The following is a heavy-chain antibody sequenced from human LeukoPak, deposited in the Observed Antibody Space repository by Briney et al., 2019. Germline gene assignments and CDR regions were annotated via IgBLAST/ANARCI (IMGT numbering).Heavy chain of an antibody. CDR2: VYSSGTT. J-gene: IGHJ6*03. CDR1: GGSIGGSSYY. CDR3: ARDPSYYYMDV. Sequence: SETLSLTCSVSGGSIGGSSYYWGWVRQPPGQGLEWIGTVYSSGTTYYNPSLKSRATISVDTSHNQFSLKVTSVTAADTAVYYCARDPSYYYMDVWGKGTAVTVSS. V-gene: IGHV4-39*07.